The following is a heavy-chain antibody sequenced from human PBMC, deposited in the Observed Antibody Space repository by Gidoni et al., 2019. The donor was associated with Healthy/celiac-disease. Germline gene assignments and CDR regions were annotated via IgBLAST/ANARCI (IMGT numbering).Heavy chain of an antibody. J-gene: IGHJ6*02. CDR3: AREWVVGQQLVLDYYGMDV. CDR1: GFTFSSSW. V-gene: IGHV3-7*03. Sequence: EVQLVESGGGLVQPGGSLRLSCAASGFTFSSSWMSWVRQAPGKGLEWVAKIKQDGSEKYYVDSVKGRVTISRDNAKNSLYLQMNSLRAEDTAVYYCAREWVVGQQLVLDYYGMDVWGQGTTVTVSS. CDR2: IKQDGSEK. D-gene: IGHD6-13*01.